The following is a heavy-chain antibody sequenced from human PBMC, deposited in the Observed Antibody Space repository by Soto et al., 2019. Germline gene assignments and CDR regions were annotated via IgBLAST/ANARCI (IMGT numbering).Heavy chain of an antibody. CDR3: ARVVGATPFDY. V-gene: IGHV4-39*01. CDR1: GGSISSSSYY. J-gene: IGHJ4*02. D-gene: IGHD1-26*01. Sequence: QLQLQESGPGLVKPSETLSLTCTVSGGSISSSSYYWGWIRQPPGKGLEWIGSIYYSGSTYYNPSLKSRVTISVDTSKNQFSLKLSSVTAADTAVYYCARVVGATPFDYWGQGTLVTVSS. CDR2: IYYSGST.